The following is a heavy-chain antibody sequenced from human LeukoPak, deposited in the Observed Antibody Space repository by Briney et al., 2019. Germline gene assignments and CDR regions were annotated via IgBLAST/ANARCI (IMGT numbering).Heavy chain of an antibody. CDR1: GFTVSSTC. CDR2: THADGST. J-gene: IGHJ4*02. V-gene: IGHV3-66*01. Sequence: GGSLRLSCAASGFTVSSTCMSWVRQAPGKGLEWVSHTHADGSTYYADSVRERFTVSRDNSANTFYLQLNSLRADDTAIYFCAREAPMPGNYYFDFWGQGTLVTVSS. D-gene: IGHD1-7*01. CDR3: AREAPMPGNYYFDF.